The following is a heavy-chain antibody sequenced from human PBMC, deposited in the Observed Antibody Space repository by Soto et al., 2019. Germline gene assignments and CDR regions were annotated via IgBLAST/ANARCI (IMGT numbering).Heavy chain of an antibody. CDR2: IIPIFGTA. V-gene: IGHV1-69*13. J-gene: IGHJ6*02. CDR3: ARNARPIPSTGVTPEGRYYYYGMDV. Sequence: GASVKVSCKASGGTFSSYAISWVRQAPGQGLEWMGGIIPIFGTANYAQKFQGRVTITADESTSTAYMELSSLRSEDTAVYYCARNARPIPSTGVTPEGRYYYYGMDVWGQGTTVTVSS. D-gene: IGHD4-17*01. CDR1: GGTFSSYA.